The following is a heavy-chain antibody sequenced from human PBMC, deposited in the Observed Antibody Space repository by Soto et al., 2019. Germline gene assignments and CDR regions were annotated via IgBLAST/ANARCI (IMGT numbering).Heavy chain of an antibody. D-gene: IGHD5-18*01. J-gene: IGHJ3*02. Sequence: SVKVSCKASGGTFSSYTISWVRQAPGQGLEWMGRIIPILGIANYAQKFQGRVTITADKSTSTAYMELSSLRSEDTAVYYCARPDAQLDDAFDIWGQGTMVTVS. CDR2: IIPILGIA. V-gene: IGHV1-69*02. CDR1: GGTFSSYT. CDR3: ARPDAQLDDAFDI.